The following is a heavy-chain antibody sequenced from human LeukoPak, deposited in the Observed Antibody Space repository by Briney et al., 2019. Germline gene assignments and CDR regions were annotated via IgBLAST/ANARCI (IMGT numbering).Heavy chain of an antibody. Sequence: GGSLRLSCAASGFTLSDYYMSWIRQAPGKGLEWVSYISKSGNIIYYADSVKGRFTISRDNAKNSLYLQMNSLRAEDTAVYYCAREHMGVAAFDIWGQGTMVTVSS. V-gene: IGHV3-11*01. D-gene: IGHD1-26*01. J-gene: IGHJ3*02. CDR3: AREHMGVAAFDI. CDR1: GFTLSDYY. CDR2: ISKSGNII.